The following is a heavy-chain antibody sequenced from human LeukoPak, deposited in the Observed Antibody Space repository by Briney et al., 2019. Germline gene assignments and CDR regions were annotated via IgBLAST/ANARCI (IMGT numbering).Heavy chain of an antibody. CDR1: GFTFSSYS. Sequence: GGSLRLSCAASGFTFSSYSMNWVRQAPGKGLEWVAVISYDGSNKYYADSVKGRFTISRDNSKNTLYLQMNSLRAEDTAVYYCAKDLGGVINYWGQGTLVTVSS. CDR3: AKDLGGVINY. V-gene: IGHV3-30*18. D-gene: IGHD2/OR15-2a*01. CDR2: ISYDGSNK. J-gene: IGHJ4*02.